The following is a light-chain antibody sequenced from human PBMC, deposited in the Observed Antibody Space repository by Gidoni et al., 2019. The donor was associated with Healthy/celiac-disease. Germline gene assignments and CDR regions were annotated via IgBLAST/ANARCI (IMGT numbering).Light chain of an antibody. J-gene: IGKJ3*01. CDR2: DAS. V-gene: IGKV3-11*01. CDR3: QQRSNWPRLFT. CDR1: QSISSY. Sequence: EIVLAQSPATLSLSPGERATLSCRASQSISSYLAWYQQKPGQSPRLLIYDASNRATGIPARFSGSGSGTDFILTISSLEPEDFAVYYCQQRSNWPRLFTFGPRTKVDIK.